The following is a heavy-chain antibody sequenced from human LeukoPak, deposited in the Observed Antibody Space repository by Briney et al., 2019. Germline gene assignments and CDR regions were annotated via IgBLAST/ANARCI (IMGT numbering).Heavy chain of an antibody. Sequence: PGGSLRLSCAASGFTFISYGMHWVRQAPGKGLEWVAFIRYDGSNKYYADSVKGRFTISRDNSKNTLYLQMNSLRPEDTAIYYCAKRGGSGSLFDYWGQGTLVTVSS. CDR3: AKRGGSGSLFDY. CDR2: IRYDGSNK. J-gene: IGHJ4*02. D-gene: IGHD3-10*01. CDR1: GFTFISYG. V-gene: IGHV3-30*02.